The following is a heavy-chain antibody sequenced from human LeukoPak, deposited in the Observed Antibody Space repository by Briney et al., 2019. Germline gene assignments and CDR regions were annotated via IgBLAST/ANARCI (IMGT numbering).Heavy chain of an antibody. CDR2: ISSSGSTI. D-gene: IGHD4-17*01. CDR3: AREAYGANDAFDI. V-gene: IGHV3-48*03. CDR1: GFTFSSYE. Sequence: GGSLRLSCAASGFTFSSYEMNWVRQAPGKGLEWVSYISSSGSTIYYADSVKGRFTISRDNAKNSLYLQMNSLRAEDTAVYYCAREAYGANDAFDIWGQGTMVTVSS. J-gene: IGHJ3*02.